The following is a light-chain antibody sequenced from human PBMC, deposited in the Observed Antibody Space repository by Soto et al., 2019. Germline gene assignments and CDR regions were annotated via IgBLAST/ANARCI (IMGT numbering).Light chain of an antibody. V-gene: IGLV2-14*01. CDR3: SSYTRSSTYV. J-gene: IGLJ1*01. Sequence: QSALTQPASASGCPGQSITISCTGTSSDVGYYNYVSWYQQHPGKAPNLMIYEVSSRPSGVSNRFSGSKSGNTASLTISGLQAEDEADYYCSSYTRSSTYVFGTGTKVTVL. CDR2: EVS. CDR1: SSDVGYYNY.